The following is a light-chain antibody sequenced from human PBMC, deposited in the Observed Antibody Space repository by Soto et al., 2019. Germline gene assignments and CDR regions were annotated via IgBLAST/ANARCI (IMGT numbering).Light chain of an antibody. V-gene: IGKV3-15*01. Sequence: ILLTHTPPTLPLAPGGTADLPGGASQSVRNYLAWSQQKPGQAPRLLIYAASTRATGIPARFSGSGSGTEFTLTFCSLQSEEFGVYYSQLYNAWPPLLGQGTRLEIK. CDR2: AAS. J-gene: IGKJ5*01. CDR3: QLYNAWPPL. CDR1: QSVRNY.